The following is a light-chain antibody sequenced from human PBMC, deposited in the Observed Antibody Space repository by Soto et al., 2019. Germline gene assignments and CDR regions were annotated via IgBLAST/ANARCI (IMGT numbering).Light chain of an antibody. CDR3: QQRSNWPLT. CDR1: QSVSSN. J-gene: IGKJ4*01. Sequence: EIVLTQSPATLSVSQGERATLSCRASQSVSSNLAWYHQKPGQAPSLLVYGASTRAADIPARFSGSGSETEFTLTISSLEPEDFAVYYCQQRSNWPLTFGGGTKVDIK. CDR2: GAS. V-gene: IGKV3-15*01.